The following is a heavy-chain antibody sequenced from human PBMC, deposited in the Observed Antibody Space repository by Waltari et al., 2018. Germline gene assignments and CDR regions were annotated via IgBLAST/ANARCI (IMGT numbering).Heavy chain of an antibody. Sequence: QLQLQESGPGLVKPSETLSLTCTVSGGSISSSSSYWGWIRQPPGKGLEWIGSIYYSGSTYYNPSLKSRVTISVDTSKNQFSLKLSSVTAADTAVYYCAKTTLKGGIYWGQGTLVTVSS. D-gene: IGHD3-16*01. V-gene: IGHV4-39*01. CDR2: IYYSGST. CDR1: GGSISSSSSY. CDR3: AKTTLKGGIY. J-gene: IGHJ4*02.